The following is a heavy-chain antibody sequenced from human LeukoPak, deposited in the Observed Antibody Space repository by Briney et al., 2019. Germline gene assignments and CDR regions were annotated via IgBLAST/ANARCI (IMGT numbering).Heavy chain of an antibody. Sequence: ALVKVSCKASGYTLTSYGISWVRQAPGQGLEWMGWISAYNGNTNYAQKLQGRVTMTTDTSTSTAYMELRSLRPDDTAVYYCASNPPFGAYEGNWFDPWGQGTLVTVSS. V-gene: IGHV1-18*01. CDR2: ISAYNGNT. CDR1: GYTLTSYG. J-gene: IGHJ5*02. CDR3: ASNPPFGAYEGNWFDP. D-gene: IGHD3-3*01.